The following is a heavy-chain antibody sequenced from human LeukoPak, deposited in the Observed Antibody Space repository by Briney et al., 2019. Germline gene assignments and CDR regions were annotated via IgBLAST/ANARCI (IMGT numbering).Heavy chain of an antibody. D-gene: IGHD3-3*01. J-gene: IGHJ4*02. CDR3: ARDSRAYYDFWSGFRNFDY. V-gene: IGHV1-2*02. CDR1: GYTFTGYY. Sequence: ASVKVSCKASGYTFTGYYMHWVRQAPGQGLEWMGWINPNSGGTNYAQKFQGRVTTTRDTSISTAHMELSRLRSDDTAVYYCARDSRAYYDFWSGFRNFDYWGQGTLVTVSS. CDR2: INPNSGGT.